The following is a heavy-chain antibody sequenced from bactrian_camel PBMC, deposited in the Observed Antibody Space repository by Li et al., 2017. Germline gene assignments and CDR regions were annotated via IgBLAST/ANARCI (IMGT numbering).Heavy chain of an antibody. V-gene: IGHV3S63*01. J-gene: IGHJ4*01. CDR3: AANRGTYCTGAYCCDGYRG. CDR1: GFTFDDSD. CDR2: ISSDGST. D-gene: IGHD1*01. Sequence: HVQLVESGGGSVQTGGSLRLSCTFSGFTFDDSDMGWYRQTPANECELVSIISSDGSTYYANSAKGRFTISQDNAKTTVYLQMNSLKPEDTAVYYCAANRGTYCTGAYCCDGYRGWGQGTQVTVS.